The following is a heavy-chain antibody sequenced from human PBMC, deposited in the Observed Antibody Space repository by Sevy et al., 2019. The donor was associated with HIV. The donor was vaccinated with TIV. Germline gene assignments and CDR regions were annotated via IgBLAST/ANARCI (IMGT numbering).Heavy chain of an antibody. D-gene: IGHD3-22*01. CDR1: GFTFSGSA. CDR3: TLTPYYYDSSGYYSYYYGMDV. Sequence: GGSLRLSCAASGFTFSGSAMHWVRHASGKGLEWVGRIRSKANSYATAYAASVKGRFTISRVNSKNTAYLQMNSLKTDDTAEYYCTLTPYYYDSSGYYSYYYGMDVWGQGTTVTVSS. V-gene: IGHV3-73*01. CDR2: IRSKANSYAT. J-gene: IGHJ6*02.